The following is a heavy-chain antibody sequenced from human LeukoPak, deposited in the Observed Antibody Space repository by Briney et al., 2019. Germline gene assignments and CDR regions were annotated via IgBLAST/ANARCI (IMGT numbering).Heavy chain of an antibody. J-gene: IGHJ4*02. Sequence: ASVKVSCKASGGTFSSYAISWVRQAPGQGLEWMGRIIPIFGTANYAQKFQGRVTITADESTSTAYMELSSLRSEDTAVYYCAREEDYDILTGYFGYWGQGTLVTVSS. CDR1: GGTFSSYA. CDR2: IIPIFGTA. CDR3: AREEDYDILTGYFGY. D-gene: IGHD3-9*01. V-gene: IGHV1-69*13.